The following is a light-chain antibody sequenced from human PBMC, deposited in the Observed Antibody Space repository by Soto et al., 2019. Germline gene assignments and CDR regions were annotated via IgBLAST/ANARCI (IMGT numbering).Light chain of an antibody. CDR1: SSDVGGYNY. CDR2: EVS. CDR3: SSYTSSSTRP. V-gene: IGLV2-14*01. Sequence: QSALTQPASVSGSPGQSITISCTGTSSDVGGYNYVSWYQQHPGKAPKLMIYEVSSRPSGVSNRFSGSKSGNTASLTISGLQAEDEADYYCSSYTSSSTRPFGTGTKVTV. J-gene: IGLJ1*01.